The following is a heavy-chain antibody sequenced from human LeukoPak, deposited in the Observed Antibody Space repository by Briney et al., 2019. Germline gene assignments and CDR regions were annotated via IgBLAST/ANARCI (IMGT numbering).Heavy chain of an antibody. Sequence: ASVKVSCKVSGYTLTELSMHWVRQAPGKGLEWMGGFDPEDGETIYAQKFQGRVTMTEDTSTDTAYMELSSLRSGDTAVYYCATASLYCGGDCYSNYWGQGTLVTVSS. J-gene: IGHJ4*02. CDR3: ATASLYCGGDCYSNY. D-gene: IGHD2-21*02. CDR2: FDPEDGET. V-gene: IGHV1-24*01. CDR1: GYTLTELS.